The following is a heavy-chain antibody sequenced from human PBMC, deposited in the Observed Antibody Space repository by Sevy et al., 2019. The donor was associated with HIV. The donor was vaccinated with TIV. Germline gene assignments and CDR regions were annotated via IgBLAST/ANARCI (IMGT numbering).Heavy chain of an antibody. Sequence: GGSLRLSCAASGFTFSSYSMNWVRQAPGKGLEWVSSISSSSSYIYYAYSVKGRFTISRDNAKNSLYLQMNSLRAEDTAVYYCAREQQQLVYNWFDPWGQGTLVTVSS. D-gene: IGHD6-13*01. J-gene: IGHJ5*02. V-gene: IGHV3-21*01. CDR1: GFTFSSYS. CDR2: ISSSSSYI. CDR3: AREQQQLVYNWFDP.